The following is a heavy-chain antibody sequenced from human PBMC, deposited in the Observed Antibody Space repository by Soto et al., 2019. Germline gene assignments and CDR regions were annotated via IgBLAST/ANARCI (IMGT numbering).Heavy chain of an antibody. Sequence: GGSLRLSCAASGFTFSSYAMHWVRQAPGKGLEWVAVMSYEGSNKYYTDSVKGRSTISRDNSKNTLYLQMNSLRAEDTALYYCARGGFCSSNTCYRYGMDVWGQGTTVTVSS. D-gene: IGHD2-2*01. CDR3: ARGGFCSSNTCYRYGMDV. CDR1: GFTFSSYA. J-gene: IGHJ6*02. V-gene: IGHV3-30-3*01. CDR2: MSYEGSNK.